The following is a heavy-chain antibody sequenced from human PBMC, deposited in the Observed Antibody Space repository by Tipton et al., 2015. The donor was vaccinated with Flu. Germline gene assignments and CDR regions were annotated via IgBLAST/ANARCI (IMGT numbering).Heavy chain of an antibody. V-gene: IGHV4-34*01. J-gene: IGHJ6*02. CDR2: ISHSGNT. CDR1: GGSFSGYGYY. Sequence: TLSLTCAVYGGSFSGYGYYWSWIRQPPGKGLEWIGQISHSGNTDYNPSLKSRVTISVDTSKNQFSLNLSSVTAADTAVYYCARQLTGARYGMDVWGQGTPVSVSS. D-gene: IGHD3-9*01. CDR3: ARQLTGARYGMDV.